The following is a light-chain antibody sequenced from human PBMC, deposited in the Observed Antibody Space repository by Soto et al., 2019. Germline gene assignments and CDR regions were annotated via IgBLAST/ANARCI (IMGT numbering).Light chain of an antibody. CDR2: LNSDGSH. V-gene: IGLV4-69*01. J-gene: IGLJ2*01. CDR3: QTWVTGIQV. Sequence: QLVLTQSPSASASLGASAKLTCTLSSGHSSYAIAWHQQRPEKGPRYLMKLNSDGSHSKGDGIPDRFSGSSSGAERYLTISSLQSEDEADYYCQTWVTGIQVFGGGTKVTVL. CDR1: SGHSSYA.